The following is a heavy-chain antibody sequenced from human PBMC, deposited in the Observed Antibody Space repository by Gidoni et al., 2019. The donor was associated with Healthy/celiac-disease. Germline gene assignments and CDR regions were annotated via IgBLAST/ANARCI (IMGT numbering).Heavy chain of an antibody. CDR2: INHSGST. D-gene: IGHD6-6*01. CDR3: ARALILYSSSFFGY. J-gene: IGHJ4*02. V-gene: IGHV4-34*01. CDR1: GGSFSGYY. Sequence: QVQLQQWGAGLLKPSETLSLPCAVYGGSFSGYYWSWIRQPTGKGLEWIGEINHSGSTNYNPSLKSRVTISVDTSKNQFSLKLSSVTAADTAVYYCARALILYSSSFFGYWGQGTLVTVSS.